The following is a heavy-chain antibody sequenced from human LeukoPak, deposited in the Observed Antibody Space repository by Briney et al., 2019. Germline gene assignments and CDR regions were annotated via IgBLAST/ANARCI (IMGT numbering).Heavy chain of an antibody. CDR1: GFTFSDYY. V-gene: IGHV3-11*01. CDR3: ARAVDSRAYYYMDV. CDR2: ISSSGNTI. J-gene: IGHJ6*03. D-gene: IGHD3-22*01. Sequence: GGSLRLSCAASGFTFSDYYMSWIRQAPGKGLEWVSYISSSGNTIYYADSVKGRFTISRDNAKNSLYLQMNSLRAEDTAVYFCARAVDSRAYYYMDVWGKGTTVTISS.